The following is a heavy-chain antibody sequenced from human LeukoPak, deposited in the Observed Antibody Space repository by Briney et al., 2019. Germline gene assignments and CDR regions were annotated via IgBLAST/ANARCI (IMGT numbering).Heavy chain of an antibody. CDR1: GYTFTSYG. Sequence: ASVKVSCKASGYTFTSYGISWVRQAPGQGLEWMGWISAYNGNTNYAQKLQARVTMTTDTSTSTAYMELRSLRSDDTAVYYCARAEYSSSWYDPFQHWGQGTLVTVSS. V-gene: IGHV1-18*04. CDR3: ARAEYSSSWYDPFQH. D-gene: IGHD6-13*01. J-gene: IGHJ1*01. CDR2: ISAYNGNT.